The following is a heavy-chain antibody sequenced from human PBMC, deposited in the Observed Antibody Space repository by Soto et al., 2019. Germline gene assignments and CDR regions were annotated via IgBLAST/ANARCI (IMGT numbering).Heavy chain of an antibody. J-gene: IGHJ4*02. CDR2: IYHSGTT. CDR1: GASISNTDW. V-gene: IGHV4-4*02. Sequence: SETLSLTCAVPGASISNTDWWSWVRQRPGKGLEWIGEIYHSGTTNCDPSLKSRVTISLDKSKSQFSLKLTSVTAADTAVYYCAIPGAGDFDYWGQGTLVTVSS. CDR3: AIPGAGDFDY. D-gene: IGHD6-13*01.